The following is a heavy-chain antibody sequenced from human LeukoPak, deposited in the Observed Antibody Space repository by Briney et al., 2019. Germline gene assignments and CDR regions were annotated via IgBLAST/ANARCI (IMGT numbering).Heavy chain of an antibody. Sequence: GGSLRLSCAASGFTFSSYSMNWVRQAPGEGLEWVSYISSSSSTIYYADSVKGRFTISRDNAKNSLYLQMNSLRAEDTAVYYCARDFTYCSGGSCYRLSAFDIWGQGTMVTVSS. J-gene: IGHJ3*02. CDR1: GFTFSSYS. CDR3: ARDFTYCSGGSCYRLSAFDI. V-gene: IGHV3-48*01. D-gene: IGHD2-15*01. CDR2: ISSSSSTI.